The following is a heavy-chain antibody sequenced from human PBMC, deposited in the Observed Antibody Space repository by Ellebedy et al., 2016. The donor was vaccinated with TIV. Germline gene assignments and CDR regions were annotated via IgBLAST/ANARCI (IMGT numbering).Heavy chain of an antibody. V-gene: IGHV4-38-2*02. CDR2: MHQSGST. CDR1: GYSIDSGYY. CDR3: ARGGSSSWYGVY. J-gene: IGHJ4*02. Sequence: SETLSLTXTVSGYSIDSGYYWGWLRPSPRKGLEWTGSMHQSGSTYYNPSLTSRVTISMDTSKNQFSLNLTPVTAADTALYYCARGGSSSWYGVYWGQGILVAVSS. D-gene: IGHD6-13*01.